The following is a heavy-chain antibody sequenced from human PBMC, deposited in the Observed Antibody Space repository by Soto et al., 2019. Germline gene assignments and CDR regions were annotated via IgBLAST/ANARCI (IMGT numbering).Heavy chain of an antibody. V-gene: IGHV4-39*01. J-gene: IGHJ4*02. CDR3: ARGLSSPSATGV. D-gene: IGHD6-6*01. CDR1: GASVSSSQNY. Sequence: QLQLQESCPGLVKPSSTRALPCIGSGASVSSSQNYWGWLSQPPGKGLGWIGSVHNGGSAYYSPSLKSRVTIPADTSKKQLSLTLSSVTAADTAVYYGARGLSSPSATGVWGKGTLVTVSS. CDR2: VHNGGSA.